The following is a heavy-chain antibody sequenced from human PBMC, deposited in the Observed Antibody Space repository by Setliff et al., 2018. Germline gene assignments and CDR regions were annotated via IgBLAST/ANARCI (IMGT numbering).Heavy chain of an antibody. J-gene: IGHJ6*02. CDR1: GYTFTSYA. Sequence: ASVKVSCKASGYTFTSYAMHWVRQAPGQRLEWMGWINAGNGNTKYSQKFQGRVTITRDTSASTAYMELSSLRSEDTAVYYCAVDGSGSYYYSDYYYGMDVWGQGTTVTVSS. CDR2: INAGNGNT. D-gene: IGHD3-10*01. CDR3: AVDGSGSYYYSDYYYGMDV. V-gene: IGHV1-3*01.